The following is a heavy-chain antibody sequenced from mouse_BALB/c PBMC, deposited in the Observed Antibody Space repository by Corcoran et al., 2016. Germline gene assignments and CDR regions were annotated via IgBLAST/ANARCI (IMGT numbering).Heavy chain of an antibody. Sequence: EVQLQQSGPELVKPGASVKMSCKASGYTFTSYVMHWVKQKPGQGLEWIGYINPYNDGTKYNEKFKGKATLTSDKSSSTAYMELSSLTSEDSAVYYCAKGDRYDRGWFAYWGQGTLVTVSA. J-gene: IGHJ3*01. V-gene: IGHV1S136*01. D-gene: IGHD2-14*01. CDR2: INPYNDGT. CDR3: AKGDRYDRGWFAY. CDR1: GYTFTSYV.